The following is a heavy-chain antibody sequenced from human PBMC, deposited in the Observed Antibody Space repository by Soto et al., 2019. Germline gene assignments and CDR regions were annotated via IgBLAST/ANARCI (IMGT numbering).Heavy chain of an antibody. J-gene: IGHJ5*02. CDR3: ARVLEGITMVRGVIS. Sequence: QVQLVQSGAEVKKPGSSVKVSCKASGGTFSSYTISWVRQAPGQGLEWMGRLIPILGIANYAQKFQGRVTITADKSTSTAYMELSSLRSEDTAVYYCARVLEGITMVRGVISWGQGTLVTVSS. D-gene: IGHD3-10*01. V-gene: IGHV1-69*02. CDR2: LIPILGIA. CDR1: GGTFSSYT.